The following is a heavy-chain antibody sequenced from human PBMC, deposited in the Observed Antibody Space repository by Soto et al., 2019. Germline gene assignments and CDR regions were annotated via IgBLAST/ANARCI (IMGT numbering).Heavy chain of an antibody. V-gene: IGHV4-4*02. J-gene: IGHJ4*02. CDR1: GDSLTNNHW. D-gene: IGHD2-15*01. CDR2: IWHTGRP. Sequence: QLRESGPGLVQPSGTLSLTCDVSGDSLTNNHWWSWVRQAPGKGLEWIGEIWHTGRPNYNPSLKSRVPISIDKSKNQFSLKLRSVTAADTAVYYCVRDSRTGCSSINCYMHWGQGTLVIVSS. CDR3: VRDSRTGCSSINCYMH.